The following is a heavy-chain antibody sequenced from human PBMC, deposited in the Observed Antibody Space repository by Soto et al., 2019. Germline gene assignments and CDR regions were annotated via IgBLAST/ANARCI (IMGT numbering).Heavy chain of an antibody. V-gene: IGHV1-2*02. CDR2: IKPHSGDT. J-gene: IGHJ5*01. CDR1: GYSFTAYY. Sequence: QVQLVQSGAEVKRHGASVKVSCKASGYSFTAYYIHWVRQAPGQGLECMGWIKPHSGDTGYTQKFQGRVTMTRDTSISTAYMELSSLRYDDTAMYYCARGSAVGGNWFDSWGQGTLVTVSS. CDR3: ARGSAVGGNWFDS. D-gene: IGHD3-16*01.